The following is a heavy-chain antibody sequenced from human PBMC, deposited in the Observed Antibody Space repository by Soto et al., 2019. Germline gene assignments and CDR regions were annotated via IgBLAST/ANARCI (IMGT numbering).Heavy chain of an antibody. CDR2: ISAYNGNT. J-gene: IGHJ6*02. V-gene: IGHV1-18*01. CDR3: AVKTGYYYDSSGYYLDYYGMDV. CDR1: GYTFTSYG. Sequence: QVQLVQSGAEVKKPGASVKVSCKASGYTFTSYGISWVRQAPGHGLEWMGWISAYNGNTNYAQKLQGRVTMTTDTSTSTAYMELRSLRSDDTAVYYCAVKTGYYYDSSGYYLDYYGMDVWGQGTTVTVSS. D-gene: IGHD3-22*01.